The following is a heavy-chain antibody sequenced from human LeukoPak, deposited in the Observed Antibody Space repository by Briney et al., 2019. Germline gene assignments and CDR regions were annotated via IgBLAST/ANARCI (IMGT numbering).Heavy chain of an antibody. V-gene: IGHV3-30-3*01. CDR1: GFTFSSYA. Sequence: PGGSLRLSCAASGFTFSSYAMPWVRQAPGKGLEWVAVISYDGSNKYYADSVKGRFTISRDNSKNTLYLQMNSLRAEDTAVYYCARDESVRLRFLEWPTYFDYWGQGTLVTVSS. J-gene: IGHJ4*02. CDR3: ARDESVRLRFLEWPTYFDY. CDR2: ISYDGSNK. D-gene: IGHD3-3*01.